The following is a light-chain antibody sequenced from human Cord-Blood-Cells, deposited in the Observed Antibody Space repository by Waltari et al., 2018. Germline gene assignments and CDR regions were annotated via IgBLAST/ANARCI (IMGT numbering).Light chain of an antibody. V-gene: IGLV3-1*01. Sequence: SYDLTQPPPVSVSPGQTPSIPCHGPTLGEKYACWYQQKPGQYPVLVIYQDSKRPSGIPERFSGSNSGNTATLTISGTQAMDEADYYCQAWDSSTVVFGTGTKVTVL. J-gene: IGLJ1*01. CDR2: QDS. CDR3: QAWDSSTVV. CDR1: TLGEKY.